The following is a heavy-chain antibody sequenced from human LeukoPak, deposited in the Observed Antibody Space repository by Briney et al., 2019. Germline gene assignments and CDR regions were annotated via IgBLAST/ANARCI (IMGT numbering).Heavy chain of an antibody. J-gene: IGHJ4*02. CDR2: TYYRSKFYN. CDR1: GDSFSTNSVA. V-gene: IGHV6-1*01. CDR3: ARGRNSGFDY. D-gene: IGHD6-19*01. Sequence: SQTLSLTCAISGDSFSTNSVAWNWIRQSPSRGLEWLGRTYYRSKFYNDYAVSVKGRITINPDTSKNQFSLQLSSVTPEDTAVYYRARGRNSGFDYWGQGTLSPSPQ.